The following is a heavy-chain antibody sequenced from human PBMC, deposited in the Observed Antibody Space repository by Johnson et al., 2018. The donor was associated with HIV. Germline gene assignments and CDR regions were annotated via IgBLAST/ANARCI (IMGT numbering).Heavy chain of an antibody. D-gene: IGHD6-6*01. V-gene: IGHV3-33*06. Sequence: VQLVESGGGVVQPGRSLRLSCAASGFTFSSYGMHWVRQAPGKGLEWVAVIWYDGSNKYYADSVKGRFTISRDNSKNTLYLQMNSLRAEDTAVYYCAKVLYSSSSDAFDIWGQGTMVTVSS. CDR3: AKVLYSSSSDAFDI. CDR2: IWYDGSNK. CDR1: GFTFSSYG. J-gene: IGHJ3*02.